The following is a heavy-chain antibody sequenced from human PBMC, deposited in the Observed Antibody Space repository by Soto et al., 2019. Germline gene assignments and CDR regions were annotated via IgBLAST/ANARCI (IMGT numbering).Heavy chain of an antibody. J-gene: IGHJ4*02. D-gene: IGHD6-13*01. V-gene: IGHV1-8*01. CDR3: AREVGSRIDY. Sequence: ASVKVSCKASGYTFTSYDIIWVRQATGQGLEWMGWMNPSTGNTDSAEKFQGRLTMTRNTPISTVYMELSSLSFGDTAVYYCAREVGSRIDYWGQGTLVTVSS. CDR2: MNPSTGNT. CDR1: GYTFTSYD.